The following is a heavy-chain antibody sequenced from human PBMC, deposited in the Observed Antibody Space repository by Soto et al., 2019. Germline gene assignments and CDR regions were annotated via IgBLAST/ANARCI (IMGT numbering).Heavy chain of an antibody. CDR3: ARGIKYCSSISCYFYYYYMDV. V-gene: IGHV4-34*01. CDR1: GGSFSGYY. CDR2: INHSGST. D-gene: IGHD2-2*01. J-gene: IGHJ6*03. Sequence: QVQLQQWGAGLLKPSETLSLTCTVYGGSFSGYYWSWIRQPPGKGLEWIGEINHSGSTNYNPSLKSRVTISVDTSKNQFSLKLSSVTAADTAVYYCARGIKYCSSISCYFYYYYMDVWGKGTTVTVSS.